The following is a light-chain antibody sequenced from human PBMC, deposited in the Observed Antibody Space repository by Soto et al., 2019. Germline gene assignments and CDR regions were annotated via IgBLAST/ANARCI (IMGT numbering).Light chain of an antibody. CDR2: MAS. V-gene: IGKV1-5*03. Sequence: EIEMTQSPSTRSSSVGYIITITCRSIQSISSSLAWYQQKPGKAPKLLIYMASNLQSGVPSRFGGAGSRTELTLTSSSLQPDDFANYYCQQYNTYSRTFGQGTKVDI. CDR3: QQYNTYSRT. CDR1: QSISSS. J-gene: IGKJ1*01.